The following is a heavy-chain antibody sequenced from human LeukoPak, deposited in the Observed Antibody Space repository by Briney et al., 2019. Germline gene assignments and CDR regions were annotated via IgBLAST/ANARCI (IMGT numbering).Heavy chain of an antibody. Sequence: PGRSLRLSCAASGFTFSSYGMHWVRQAPGKGLEWVAVISYDGSNKYYADSVKGRFTISRDNSKNTLYLQMNSLRAEDTAVYYCAKDRWSSSWYDYWGQGTLVTVSS. CDR1: GFTFSSYG. CDR3: AKDRWSSSWYDY. CDR2: ISYDGSNK. V-gene: IGHV3-30*18. D-gene: IGHD6-13*01. J-gene: IGHJ4*02.